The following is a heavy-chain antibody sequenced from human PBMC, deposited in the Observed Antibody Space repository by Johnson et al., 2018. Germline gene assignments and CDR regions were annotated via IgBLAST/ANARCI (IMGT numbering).Heavy chain of an antibody. Sequence: VQLVESGGGVVQPGGSLRLSCAASGFTFSSYSMNWVRQAPGKGLEWVSYISSSSSTIYYADSVKGRFTISRDNAKNSLYLQMNSLRDEDTAVYYCARVVRYSYGFYYYYGMDVWGQGPTVTVSS. D-gene: IGHD5-18*01. J-gene: IGHJ6*02. CDR1: GFTFSSYS. V-gene: IGHV3-48*02. CDR3: ARVVRYSYGFYYYYGMDV. CDR2: ISSSSSTI.